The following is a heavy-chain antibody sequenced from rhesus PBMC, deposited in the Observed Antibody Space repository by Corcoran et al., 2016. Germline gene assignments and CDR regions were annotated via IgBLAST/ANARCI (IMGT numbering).Heavy chain of an antibody. J-gene: IGHJ4*01. Sequence: QVQLQESGPGLVKPSETLSVTCAVSGGSISSSYWSWIRQAPGKGLEWIGYIYGSGSSTNYNPSLKSRVTLSVDTSKNQLSLKLSSVTAADTAVYYCASDPLASRGMDYWGQGVLVTVSS. V-gene: IGHV4-169*02. CDR3: ASDPLASRGMDY. CDR2: IYGSGSST. D-gene: IGHD6-13*01. CDR1: GGSISSSY.